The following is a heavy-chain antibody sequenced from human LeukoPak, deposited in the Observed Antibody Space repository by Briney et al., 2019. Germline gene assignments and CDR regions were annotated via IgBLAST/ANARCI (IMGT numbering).Heavy chain of an antibody. CDR1: GDSISSGDYY. Sequence: PSETLSLTCTVSGDSISSGDYYWSWIRQPAGKGLEWIGRISSSGSTNYNPSLKSRVTISVDTSKNQFSLKLSSVTAADTAVYYCARDPQAFSWSLYAFDIWGQGTMVTVSS. V-gene: IGHV4-61*02. CDR2: ISSSGST. J-gene: IGHJ3*02. CDR3: ARDPQAFSWSLYAFDI. D-gene: IGHD6-13*01.